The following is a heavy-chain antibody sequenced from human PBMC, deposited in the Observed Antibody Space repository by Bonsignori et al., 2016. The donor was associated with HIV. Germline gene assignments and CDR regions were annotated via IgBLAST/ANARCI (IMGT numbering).Heavy chain of an antibody. CDR1: GFNFDYYA. CDR3: SRESGLGMDL. J-gene: IGHJ5*02. Sequence: GESLKISCAASGFNFDYYAMNWVRQAPGKGLEWVAIIYNDGRTTHYGDSAKGRFTISRDNSKNTLYLQMNSLRLDDTALYYCSRESGLGMDLWGQGALVTVSS. D-gene: IGHD3/OR15-3a*01. V-gene: IGHV3-23*03. CDR2: IYNDGRTT.